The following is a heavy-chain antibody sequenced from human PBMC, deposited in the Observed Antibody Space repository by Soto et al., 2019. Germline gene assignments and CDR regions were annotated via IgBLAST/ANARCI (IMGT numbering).Heavy chain of an antibody. V-gene: IGHV3-30*18. CDR1: GFTFSDYA. D-gene: IGHD6-19*01. Sequence: VQLVESGGGVVQPGRSLRLSCAASGFTFSDYAMHWVRQAPGKGLEWVAVVSHDGRNTHYADSVKGRFTISRDRSKNTVSLEVTSLRAEDRAVYYCAKGGRQWLVTSDFNYWVQGALVTVSS. J-gene: IGHJ4*02. CDR3: AKGGRQWLVTSDFNY. CDR2: VSHDGRNT.